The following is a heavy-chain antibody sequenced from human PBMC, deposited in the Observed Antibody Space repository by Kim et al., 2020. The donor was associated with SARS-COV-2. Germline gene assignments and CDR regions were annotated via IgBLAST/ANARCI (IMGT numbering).Heavy chain of an antibody. J-gene: IGHJ4*02. Sequence: GGSLRLSCAASGFTFSSYSMNWVRQAPGKGLEWVSSISSSSSYIYYADSVKGRFTISRDNAKNSLYLQMNSLRAEDTAVYYCARDLTVPFHYYDSPFDYWGQGTLVTVSS. V-gene: IGHV3-21*01. D-gene: IGHD3-22*01. CDR1: GFTFSSYS. CDR2: ISSSSSYI. CDR3: ARDLTVPFHYYDSPFDY.